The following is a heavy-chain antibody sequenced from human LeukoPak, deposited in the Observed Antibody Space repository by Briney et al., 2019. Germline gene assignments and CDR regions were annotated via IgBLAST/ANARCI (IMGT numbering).Heavy chain of an antibody. J-gene: IGHJ4*02. D-gene: IGHD7-27*01. CDR2: TRYRSTWMT. CDR1: GDSVSSKSVS. V-gene: IGHV6-1*01. CDR3: VRDFNWGFDY. Sequence: SQTLSPTCAISGDSVSSKSVSWSWIRQSPSGGLEFLGRTRYRSTWMTFYSLSVQSRMTINADTSRNHVSLRLNSVTPEDTAHYYCVRDFNWGFDYWGQGTLVTVSS.